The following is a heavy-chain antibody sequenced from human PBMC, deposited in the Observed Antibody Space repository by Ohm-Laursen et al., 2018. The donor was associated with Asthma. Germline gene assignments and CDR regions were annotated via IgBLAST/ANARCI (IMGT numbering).Heavy chain of an antibody. CDR2: IKEDGSEE. Sequence: GSLRLSCAASGFTFSSYGMHWVRQAPGKGPEWVAHIKEDGSEESYLASVKGRFTISRDNAKNSLYLQMNSLRAEDTAVYYCAKGPVSNWGQGTLVTVSS. J-gene: IGHJ4*02. CDR1: GFTFSSYG. CDR3: AKGPVSN. V-gene: IGHV3-7*01.